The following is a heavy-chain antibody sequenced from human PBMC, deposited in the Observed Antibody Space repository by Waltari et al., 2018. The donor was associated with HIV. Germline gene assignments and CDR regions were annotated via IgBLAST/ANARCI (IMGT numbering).Heavy chain of an antibody. CDR1: GGSISSSSYY. CDR3: ARLPRSYSGSYSGWFDP. J-gene: IGHJ5*02. Sequence: QLQLQETGPGLVKPSETLSLTCTVSGGSISSSSYYWGWIRPPPGKGLEWIGSIYYSGSTYYNPSLKSRVTISVDTSKNQFSLKLSSVTAADTAVYYCARLPRSYSGSYSGWFDPWGQGTLVTVSS. D-gene: IGHD1-26*01. V-gene: IGHV4-39*01. CDR2: IYYSGST.